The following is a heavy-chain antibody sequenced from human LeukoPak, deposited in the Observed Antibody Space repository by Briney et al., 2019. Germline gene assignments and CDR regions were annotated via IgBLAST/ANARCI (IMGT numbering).Heavy chain of an antibody. Sequence: GGSLRLSCAASGFSFRSYAMSWVRQAPGEGLKWVSAVSRSGDDTYYADSVRGRFTVSRDNSRNTLYLHMSSLRAEDTAVYYCAKEEGTNCDGDCYYYMDVWGKGTTVTVS. CDR1: GFSFRSYA. V-gene: IGHV3-23*01. D-gene: IGHD2-21*01. CDR2: VSRSGDDT. J-gene: IGHJ6*03. CDR3: AKEEGTNCDGDCYYYMDV.